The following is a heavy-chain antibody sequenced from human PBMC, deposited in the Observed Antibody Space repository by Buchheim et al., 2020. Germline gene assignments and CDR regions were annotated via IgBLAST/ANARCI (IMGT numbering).Heavy chain of an antibody. D-gene: IGHD5-18*01. Sequence: QVQLVQSGAEVKKPGASVKVSCKASGYTFTSYYMHWVRQAPGQGLEWMGIINPSGGSTSYAQKFQGRVTMTRDTSTSTVYMELSSPRSEDTAVYYCARWQIQPEGPSPYYYYGMDVWGQGTT. CDR2: INPSGGST. V-gene: IGHV1-46*01. CDR3: ARWQIQPEGPSPYYYYGMDV. J-gene: IGHJ6*02. CDR1: GYTFTSYY.